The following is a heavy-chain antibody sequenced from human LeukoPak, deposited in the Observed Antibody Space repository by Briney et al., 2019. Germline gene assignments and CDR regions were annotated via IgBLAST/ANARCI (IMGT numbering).Heavy chain of an antibody. CDR3: AGVLGVRDLAYFDY. D-gene: IGHD3-10*01. Sequence: GGSLRLSCAASGFNFNTYWMHWVRQAPGKGLVWVSRIRSDGSSTSYADSVRGRFTISRDNAKNTLYLQMNSLRAEDTAVYYCAGVLGVRDLAYFDYWGHGTLVTVSS. V-gene: IGHV3-74*01. CDR1: GFNFNTYW. J-gene: IGHJ4*01. CDR2: IRSDGSST.